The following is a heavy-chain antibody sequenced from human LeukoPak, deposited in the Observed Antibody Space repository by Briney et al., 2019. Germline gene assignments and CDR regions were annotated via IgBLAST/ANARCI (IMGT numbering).Heavy chain of an antibody. CDR2: IYSSGST. J-gene: IGHJ6*02. V-gene: IGHV4-59*01. D-gene: IGHD3-16*01. Sequence: PSETLSLTCTVSAGSISSYYWSWIRQPPGKGLEWIGYIYSSGSTNYYPSLKSRVTISVDTSKNQFSLKLSSVTAAGTAVYYCARVDEGGYYYGMDVWGQGTTVTVSS. CDR3: ARVDEGGYYYGMDV. CDR1: AGSISSYY.